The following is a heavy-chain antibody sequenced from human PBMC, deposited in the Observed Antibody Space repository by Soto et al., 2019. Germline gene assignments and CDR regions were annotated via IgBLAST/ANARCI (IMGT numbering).Heavy chain of an antibody. J-gene: IGHJ4*02. D-gene: IGHD1-26*01. CDR1: GYTFTSYY. CDR3: ARDSVGATLFGY. V-gene: IGHV1-46*01. Sequence: GASVKVSCKASGYTFTSYYMHWVRQAPGQGLEWMGIINPGGGSTSYAQKFQGRVTMTRDTSTSTVYMELSSLRSEDTAVYYCARDSVGATLFGYWGQGTLVTVSS. CDR2: INPGGGST.